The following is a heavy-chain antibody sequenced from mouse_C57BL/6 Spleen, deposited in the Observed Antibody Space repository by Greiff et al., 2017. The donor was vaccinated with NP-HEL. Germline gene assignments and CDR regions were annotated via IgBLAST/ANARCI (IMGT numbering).Heavy chain of an antibody. CDR3: ARDRDYFYFDY. J-gene: IGHJ2*01. CDR2: ISDGGSYT. V-gene: IGHV5-4*01. Sequence: EVMLVESGGGLVKPGGSLKLSCAASGFTFSSYAMSWVRQTPEKRLEWVATISDGGSYTYYPDNVKGRFTISRDNAKNNLYLQMSHLKSEDTARYYCARDRDYFYFDYWGQGTTLTVSS. D-gene: IGHD2-13*01. CDR1: GFTFSSYA.